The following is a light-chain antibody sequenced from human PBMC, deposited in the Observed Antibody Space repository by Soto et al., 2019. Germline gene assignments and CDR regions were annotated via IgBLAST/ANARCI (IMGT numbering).Light chain of an antibody. Sequence: EIVLTQSPVILSLSPGERATLSCRASESVGTYLAWYQQRSGQAPRLVIYGASTRATGFPARFSGSGSGTEFTLTISSLQPEDFAVYYCQQYNNWPPYTFGQGTKLEIK. CDR1: ESVGTY. V-gene: IGKV3-15*01. J-gene: IGKJ2*01. CDR2: GAS. CDR3: QQYNNWPPYT.